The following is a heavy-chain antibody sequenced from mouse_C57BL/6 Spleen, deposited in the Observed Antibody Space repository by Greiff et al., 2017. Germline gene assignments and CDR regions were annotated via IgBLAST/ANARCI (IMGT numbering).Heavy chain of an antibody. CDR1: GYTFTSYW. D-gene: IGHD2-4*01. V-gene: IGHV1-7*01. Sequence: VQVVESGAELAKPGASVKLSCKASGYTFTSYWMHWVKQRPGQGLEWIGYINPSSGYTKYNQKFKDKATLTADKSSSTAYMQLSSLTYEDSAVYYCATYYDYEERAMDYWGQGTSVTVSS. CDR3: ATYYDYEERAMDY. J-gene: IGHJ4*01. CDR2: INPSSGYT.